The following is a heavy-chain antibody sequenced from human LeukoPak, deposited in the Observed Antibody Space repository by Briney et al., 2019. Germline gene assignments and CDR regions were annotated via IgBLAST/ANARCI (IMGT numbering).Heavy chain of an antibody. CDR3: ARAGRDGYKLSYYYYMDV. V-gene: IGHV1-2*02. Sequence: ASVKVSCKASGYTFTSYYMHWVRPAPGQGLEWMGWINPNSGGTNYAQKFQGRVTMTRDTSISTAYMELSRLRSDDTAVYYCARAGRDGYKLSYYYYMDVWGKGTTVTVSS. D-gene: IGHD5-24*01. CDR2: INPNSGGT. CDR1: GYTFTSYY. J-gene: IGHJ6*03.